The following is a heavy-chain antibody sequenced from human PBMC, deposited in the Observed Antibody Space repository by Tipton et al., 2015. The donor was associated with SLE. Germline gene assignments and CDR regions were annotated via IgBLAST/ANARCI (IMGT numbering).Heavy chain of an antibody. V-gene: IGHV4-39*07. CDR1: DGAISSSSYY. CDR3: ARYPYDSNGNHYYYYFGMDV. J-gene: IGHJ6*02. Sequence: TLSLTCTVSDGAISSSSYYWGWIRQPPGKGLEWIGSRYYSGSTDYNPSLKSRATISEDTPKNQFSLRLSSVTAADTAVYYCARYPYDSNGNHYYYYFGMDVWGQGTTVTVSS. CDR2: RYYSGST. D-gene: IGHD3-22*01.